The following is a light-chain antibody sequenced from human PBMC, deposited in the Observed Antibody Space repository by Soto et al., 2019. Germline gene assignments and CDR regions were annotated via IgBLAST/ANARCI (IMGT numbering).Light chain of an antibody. CDR1: AEIRTY. J-gene: IGKJ1*01. CDR2: GSL. CDR3: QESYSYPKT. Sequence: DIQLTQSPSSLSASVGDRVTISCRASAEIRTYLIWYPQKPGQAPKLLIYGSLNLRSGVQSRFSGSGSGTHFTLTINSLQPEDFATYYWQESYSYPKTFGPGTTVEVK. V-gene: IGKV1-39*01.